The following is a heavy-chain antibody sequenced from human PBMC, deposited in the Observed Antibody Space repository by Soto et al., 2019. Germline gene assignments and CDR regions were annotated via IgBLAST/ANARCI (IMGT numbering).Heavy chain of an antibody. V-gene: IGHV1-8*01. CDR3: XXXXXXXLDY. J-gene: IGHJ4*02. CDR2: MNPNSGNT. CDR1: GYTFTSXD. Sequence: QVQLVQSGAEVKKPGASVKVSCKASGYTFTSXDXXWVRQATGQGLEWMGWMNPNSGNTVYAQKXXXXXXXXXXXXXXXXXXXXXXXXXXXXXXXXXXXXXXXXLDYXGQGTLVTVSS.